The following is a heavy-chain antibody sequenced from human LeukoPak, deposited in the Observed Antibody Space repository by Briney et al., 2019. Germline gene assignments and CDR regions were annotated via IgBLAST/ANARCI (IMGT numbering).Heavy chain of an antibody. CDR2: ISSGSSHI. Sequence: GGSLRLSCAASGFTFSSYSMNWVRQAPGKGLEGVSSISSGSSHIYYADSVKGRFTISRDNAKNSLYLQMDSLRAEDTAAYYCARGVDTTMALRGGMDVWGQGTTVTVSS. V-gene: IGHV3-21*01. J-gene: IGHJ6*01. CDR1: GFTFSSYS. CDR3: ARGVDTTMALRGGMDV. D-gene: IGHD5-18*01.